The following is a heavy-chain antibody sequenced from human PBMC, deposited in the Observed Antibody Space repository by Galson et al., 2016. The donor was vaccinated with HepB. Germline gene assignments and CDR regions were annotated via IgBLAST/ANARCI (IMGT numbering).Heavy chain of an antibody. Sequence: SETLSLTCTVSGGSISSSSYYWGWIRQPPGKGLEYIGIIYNSGNSYYNPSLKSRVTISVDTSKNQFSLKVTSVTAADTAVYYCARATPSAWYNWHYVYPDYWGQGTLVTVSS. V-gene: IGHV4-39*07. CDR3: ARATPSAWYNWHYVYPDY. D-gene: IGHD1-7*01. J-gene: IGHJ4*02. CDR1: GGSISSSSYY. CDR2: IYNSGNS.